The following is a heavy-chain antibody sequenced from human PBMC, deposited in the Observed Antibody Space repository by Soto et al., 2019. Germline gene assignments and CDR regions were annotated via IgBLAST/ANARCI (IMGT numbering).Heavy chain of an antibody. J-gene: IGHJ6*03. V-gene: IGHV4-34*01. CDR2: INHSGST. Sequence: QVQLQQWGAGLLKPSETLSLTCAVYGGSFSGYYWSWIRQPPGKGLEWIGEINHSGSTNYNPSLKSRVTISVDTSKNQFSLKLSSVTAADTAVYYCARPYDSKRRYYYYMDVWGKGTTVTVSS. CDR1: GGSFSGYY. D-gene: IGHD5-12*01. CDR3: ARPYDSKRRYYYYMDV.